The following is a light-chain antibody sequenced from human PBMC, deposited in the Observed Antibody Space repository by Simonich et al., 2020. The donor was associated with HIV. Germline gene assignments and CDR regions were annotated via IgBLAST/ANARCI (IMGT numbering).Light chain of an antibody. Sequence: DVVMTQSPLSLPVTLGQPASISCRSSQSLVHSDGNTYLNWFQQRPGQSPRRLIYKVSNRDSGVPDRFSGSGSGTDFTLKISRVEAEDVGVYYCMQGIHKTFGQGTKVEIK. CDR1: QSLVHSDGNTY. CDR3: MQGIHKT. V-gene: IGKV2-30*02. J-gene: IGKJ1*01. CDR2: KVS.